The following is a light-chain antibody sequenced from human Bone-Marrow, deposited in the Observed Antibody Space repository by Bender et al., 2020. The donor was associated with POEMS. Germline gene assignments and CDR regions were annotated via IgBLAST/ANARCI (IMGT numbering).Light chain of an antibody. J-gene: IGLJ3*02. CDR2: EGS. CDR1: SSNVGNYIL. Sequence: QSALTQPASVSGSPGQSITISCTGTSSNVGNYILVSWYQQYPGKAPKLLIYEGSQRPSGVSNRFSGSKSGNTASLSISGLQAEDEADYYCGSYTSTSWVFGGGTRLTVL. CDR3: GSYTSTSWV. V-gene: IGLV2-14*02.